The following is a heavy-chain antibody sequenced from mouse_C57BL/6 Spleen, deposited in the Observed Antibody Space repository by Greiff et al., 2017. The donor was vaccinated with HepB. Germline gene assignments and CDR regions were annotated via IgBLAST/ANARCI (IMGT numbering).Heavy chain of an antibody. Sequence: QVQLQQPGAELVKPGASVKMSCKASGYTFTSYWITWVKQRPGQVLEWIGDIYPGSGSTNYNEKFKSKATLTVDTSSSTAYMQLSSLTSEDSAVYYCARRLLRRDYFDYWGQGTTLTVSS. D-gene: IGHD1-1*01. CDR3: ARRLLRRDYFDY. V-gene: IGHV1-55*01. CDR1: GYTFTSYW. CDR2: IYPGSGST. J-gene: IGHJ2*01.